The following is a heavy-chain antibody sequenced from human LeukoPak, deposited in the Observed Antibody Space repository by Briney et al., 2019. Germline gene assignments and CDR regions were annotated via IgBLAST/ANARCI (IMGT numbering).Heavy chain of an antibody. D-gene: IGHD4-17*01. V-gene: IGHV1-46*01. CDR3: ARGDFGETNTAFDV. Sequence: ASVKVSCTASGYMFTKNYMHWVRQAPGQGLEWMGVIDPTGGSTSFAQQFHGRVSMTRDTSLSIAYMELSSLTSEDAAVYFCARGDFGETNTAFDVWGQGTLVAVSS. CDR1: GYMFTKNY. J-gene: IGHJ3*01. CDR2: IDPTGGST.